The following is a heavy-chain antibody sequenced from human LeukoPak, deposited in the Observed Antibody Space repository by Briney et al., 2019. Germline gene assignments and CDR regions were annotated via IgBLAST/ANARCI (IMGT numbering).Heavy chain of an antibody. CDR2: ISAYKGNT. V-gene: IGHV1-18*01. CDR1: GGTFSSYA. J-gene: IGHJ3*01. CDR3: ARDPNPVRDSSGYFPDDGFDV. D-gene: IGHD3-22*01. Sequence: ASVKVSCKASGGTFSSYAISWVRQAPGQGLEWMGWISAYKGNTNYAQKLQGRVTMTTDTSTSTASMELRSLRSDDTAVYYCARDPNPVRDSSGYFPDDGFDVWGQGTMVTVSS.